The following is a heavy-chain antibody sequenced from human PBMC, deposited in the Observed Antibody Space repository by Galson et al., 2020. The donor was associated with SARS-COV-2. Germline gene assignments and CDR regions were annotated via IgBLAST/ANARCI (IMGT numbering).Heavy chain of an antibody. J-gene: IGHJ3*02. D-gene: IGHD6-13*01. CDR1: GDSVPSNSAA. CDR2: TYYRSQWST. Sequence: SQTLSLTCAISGDSVPSNSAAWNWLRQSPSRGLEWLGRTYYRSQWSTDYAVSVKSRITINPDTSKNQSSLQLNSVTPEATAIYYCAGRVAGAGSLHIWGQETMVIVSS. V-gene: IGHV6-1*01. CDR3: AGRVAGAGSLHI.